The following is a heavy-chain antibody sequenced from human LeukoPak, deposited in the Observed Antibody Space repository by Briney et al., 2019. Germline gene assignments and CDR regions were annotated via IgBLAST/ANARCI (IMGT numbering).Heavy chain of an antibody. Sequence: QSGGSLRLSCAASGFTFDDYAMHWVRQAPGKGLEWVSGISWNSGSIGYADSVKGRFTISRDNAKNSLYLQMNSLRAEDTALYYCAKDSGTAVAGGNFDNWGQGTLVTVSS. V-gene: IGHV3-9*01. J-gene: IGHJ4*02. CDR1: GFTFDDYA. CDR3: AKDSGTAVAGGNFDN. D-gene: IGHD6-19*01. CDR2: ISWNSGSI.